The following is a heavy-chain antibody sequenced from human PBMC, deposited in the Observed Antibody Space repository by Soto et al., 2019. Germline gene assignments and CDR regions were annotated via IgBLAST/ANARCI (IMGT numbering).Heavy chain of an antibody. CDR3: ARVHITGPVDS. D-gene: IGHD1-20*01. CDR2: IFHSGTT. Sequence: QVQLQESGPGLVKPSETLSLTCTVSGASISSGSYYWSWIRQPPGKGLEWVGNIFHSGTTNYNTSLKSRLFMSVDAPIDQCSLRLSSVTAADTAFYSCARVHITGPVDSWGHGNLVTVSS. J-gene: IGHJ5*01. CDR1: GASISSGSYY. V-gene: IGHV4-61*01.